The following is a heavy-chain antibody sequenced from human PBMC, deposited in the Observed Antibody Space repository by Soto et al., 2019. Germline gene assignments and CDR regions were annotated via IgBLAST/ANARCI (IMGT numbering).Heavy chain of an antibody. V-gene: IGHV4-34*01. J-gene: IGHJ6*02. CDR2: IKHSGST. D-gene: IGHD3-10*01. Sequence: QVQLQQWGAGLLKPSQTLSLTCGVNGGPFSGFYWSWVRQPPGKGLEWIGEIKHSGSTNYNPSLKSRVTMSVDTSEGPFSLRLTSVTAADTAVYYCARGPYYGSGNYYGRSSGLDVWGQGTTVTVSS. CDR3: ARGPYYGSGNYYGRSSGLDV. CDR1: GGPFSGFY.